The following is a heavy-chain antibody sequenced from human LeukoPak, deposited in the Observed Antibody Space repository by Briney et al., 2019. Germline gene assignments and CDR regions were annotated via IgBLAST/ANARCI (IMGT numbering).Heavy chain of an antibody. CDR2: VRYDGTNN. CDR3: AKDYGYSYGYFDH. V-gene: IGHV3-30*02. J-gene: IGHJ4*02. CDR1: GFTFSFNNYG. D-gene: IGHD1-26*01. Sequence: PGGSLRLSCAASGFTFSFNNYGMHWVRQAPGKGLEGVAFVRYDGTNNYYADSVNGRFTVSRDNSKNTVYLQMSSLRTEDTAVYYCAKDYGYSYGYFDHWGQGTLVTVSS.